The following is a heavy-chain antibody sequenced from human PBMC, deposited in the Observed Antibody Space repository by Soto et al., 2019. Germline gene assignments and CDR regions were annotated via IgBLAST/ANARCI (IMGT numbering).Heavy chain of an antibody. V-gene: IGHV3-23*01. CDR2: ISGSGGST. D-gene: IGHD1-26*01. CDR1: GFTFSSYA. Sequence: EVQLLESGGGLVQHGGSLRLACAASGFTFSSYAMSWVRQAPGKGLEWVSAISGSGGSTYYADSVKGRFTISRDNSKNELYLQMNSLRAEDTAVYYCAKADNVVGATNPLDYWGQGTLVTVSS. J-gene: IGHJ4*02. CDR3: AKADNVVGATNPLDY.